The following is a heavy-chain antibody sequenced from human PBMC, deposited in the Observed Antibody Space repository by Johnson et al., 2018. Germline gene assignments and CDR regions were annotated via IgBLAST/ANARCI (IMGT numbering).Heavy chain of an antibody. CDR1: GFTFSSYS. Sequence: VQLVESGGGLVTPGGSLRLSCAASGFTFSSYSMNWVRQAPGKGLEWVSSISSSSSYIYYADSVKGRFTISRDNAKNSLYLQMNSLRAEDTAVYYCASMTVYYSYMAVWGKGTTGTVSS. V-gene: IGHV3-21*01. D-gene: IGHD4-17*01. CDR2: ISSSSSYI. J-gene: IGHJ6*03. CDR3: ASMTVYYSYMAV.